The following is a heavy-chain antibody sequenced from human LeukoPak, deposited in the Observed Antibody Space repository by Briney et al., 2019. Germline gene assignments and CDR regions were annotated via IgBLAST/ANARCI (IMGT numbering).Heavy chain of an antibody. Sequence: GGSLRLSCAASGFTFSSYAMSWVRQAPGKGLEWVSAISGSGGSTYYADSVKGRFTISRDSAKNSLDLQMNSLRAEDTAVYYCARAYSSGWYSYWGQGTLVTVSS. V-gene: IGHV3-23*01. CDR3: ARAYSSGWYSY. CDR1: GFTFSSYA. CDR2: ISGSGGST. J-gene: IGHJ4*02. D-gene: IGHD6-19*01.